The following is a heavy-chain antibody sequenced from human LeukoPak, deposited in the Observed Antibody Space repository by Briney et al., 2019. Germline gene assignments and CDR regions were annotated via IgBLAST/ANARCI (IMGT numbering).Heavy chain of an antibody. CDR2: INSDGSST. J-gene: IGHJ6*02. V-gene: IGHV3-74*01. D-gene: IGHD1-26*01. CDR3: AGVWGGSYPLLYGMDV. Sequence: GGSLRLSCAASGFTFSSYWMHWVRQAPGKGLVWVSRINSDGSSTSYADSVKGRFTISRDNAKNTLYLQMNSLRAEDTAVYYCAGVWGGSYPLLYGMDVWGQGTTVTVSS. CDR1: GFTFSSYW.